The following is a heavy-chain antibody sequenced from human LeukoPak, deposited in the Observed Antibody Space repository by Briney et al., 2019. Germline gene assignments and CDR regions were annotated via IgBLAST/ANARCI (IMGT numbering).Heavy chain of an antibody. D-gene: IGHD3-10*01. V-gene: IGHV3-23*01. CDR3: AKDLYYGSGRGLNLNWFDP. J-gene: IGHJ5*02. Sequence: GGSLRLSCAASGFTFSSYAMSWVRQAPGEGLEWVSAISGSGGSTYYADSVKGRFTISRDNSKNTLYLQMNSLRAEDTAVYYCAKDLYYGSGRGLNLNWFDPWGQGTLVTVSS. CDR1: GFTFSSYA. CDR2: ISGSGGST.